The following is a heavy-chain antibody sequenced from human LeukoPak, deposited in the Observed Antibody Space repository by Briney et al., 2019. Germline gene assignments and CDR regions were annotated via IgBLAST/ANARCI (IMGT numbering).Heavy chain of an antibody. J-gene: IGHJ5*02. CDR1: GGSISSSSYY. V-gene: IGHV4-39*07. Sequence: SETLSLTCTVSGGSISSSSYYWGWIRQPPGKGLEWIGSIYYSGSTYYNPSLKSRVTISVDTSKNQFSLKLSSVTAADTAVYYCARGWQLESRCWFDPWGQGTLVTVSS. CDR3: ARGWQLESRCWFDP. D-gene: IGHD6-6*01. CDR2: IYYSGST.